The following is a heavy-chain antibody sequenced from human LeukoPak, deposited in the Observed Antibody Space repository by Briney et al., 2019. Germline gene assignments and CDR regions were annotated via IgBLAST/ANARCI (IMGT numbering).Heavy chain of an antibody. V-gene: IGHV3-48*03. J-gene: IGHJ4*02. Sequence: GGSLRLSCAASGFAFSTYEMNWVRQAPGRGLEWVSYITTSGSTTYYAGSVKGRFTISRDNAKNSLYLQLNSLRAEDTAIYYCARGGSVSYYFDYWGQGSLVTVSS. CDR2: ITTSGSTT. CDR1: GFAFSTYE. CDR3: ARGGSVSYYFDY. D-gene: IGHD1-26*01.